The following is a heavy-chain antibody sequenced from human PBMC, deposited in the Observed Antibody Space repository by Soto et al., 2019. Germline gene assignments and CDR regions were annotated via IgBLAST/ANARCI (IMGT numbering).Heavy chain of an antibody. V-gene: IGHV1-24*01. CDR3: ATTPRNGYSSGWYGY. J-gene: IGHJ4*02. Sequence: ASVKVSCKVSGYTLTELSMHWVRQAPGKGLEWMGGFDPEDGETIYAQKFQGRVTMTEDTSTDTAYMELSSLRSEDTAVYYCATTPRNGYSSGWYGYWGQGTLVTVSS. D-gene: IGHD6-19*01. CDR2: FDPEDGET. CDR1: GYTLTELS.